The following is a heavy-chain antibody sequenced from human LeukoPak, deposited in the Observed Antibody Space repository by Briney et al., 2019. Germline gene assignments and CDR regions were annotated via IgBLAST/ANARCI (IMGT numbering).Heavy chain of an antibody. V-gene: IGHV1-24*01. Sequence: ASVKVSCKVSGYTLTELSMHWVRQAPGKGLEWMGGFDPEDGETIYAQKFQGRVTMTEDTSTDTAYMGLSSLRSEDTAVYYCATFRIYSSSPNWFDPWGQGTLVTVSS. CDR3: ATFRIYSSSPNWFDP. CDR1: GYTLTELS. D-gene: IGHD6-13*01. J-gene: IGHJ5*02. CDR2: FDPEDGET.